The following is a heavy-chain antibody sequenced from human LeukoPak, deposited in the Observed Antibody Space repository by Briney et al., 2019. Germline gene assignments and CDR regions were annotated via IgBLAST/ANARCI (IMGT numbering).Heavy chain of an antibody. J-gene: IGHJ6*03. V-gene: IGHV1-24*01. D-gene: IGHD2-15*01. CDR1: GYTLTELS. CDR2: FDPEDGET. Sequence: ASVKVSCKVSGYTLTELSMHWVRQAPGKGLEWMGGFDPEDGETIYAQKFQGGVTMTRDISTSTVYMELSSLRSEDTAVYYCAREAQISAAHMDVWGKGTTVTVSS. CDR3: AREAQISAAHMDV.